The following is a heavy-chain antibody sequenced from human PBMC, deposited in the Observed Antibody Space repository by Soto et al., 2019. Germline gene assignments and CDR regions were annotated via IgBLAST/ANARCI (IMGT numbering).Heavy chain of an antibody. CDR2: VKQDGSEK. CDR1: GFTFSSYW. D-gene: IGHD6-19*01. J-gene: IGHJ4*02. CDR3: AGGSGWLVTD. Sequence: EVQLVESGGGLVQPGGSLRLSCAASGFTFSSYWMNWVRQAPGKGLEWVANVKQDGSEKYYVDSVKGRFTISRDNARNSLYLQTNSLRAEDTAVYYCAGGSGWLVTDWGQGTLVTVSS. V-gene: IGHV3-7*04.